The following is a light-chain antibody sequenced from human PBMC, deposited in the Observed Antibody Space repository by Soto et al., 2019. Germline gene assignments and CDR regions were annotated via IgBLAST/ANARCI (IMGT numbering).Light chain of an antibody. Sequence: DMQMTQSPSTLSASVGDRVTITCRANQTIYDWLAWYQQKPGKAPKLLIYGAYNLQTGVPSRFSGSGSGTEFTLTISSLQPDDFATYYCQRYNYYFGGGTKVDFK. CDR3: QRYNYY. CDR1: QTIYDW. V-gene: IGKV1-5*03. J-gene: IGKJ4*01. CDR2: GAY.